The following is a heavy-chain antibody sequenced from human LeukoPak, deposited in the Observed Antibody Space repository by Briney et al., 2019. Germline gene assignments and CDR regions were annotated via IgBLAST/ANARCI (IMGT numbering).Heavy chain of an antibody. D-gene: IGHD3-3*01. Sequence: PSETLSLTCTVSGGSISSSSYYWGWIHQPPGKGLEWIGSIYYSGSTYYNPSLKSRVTISVDTSKNQFSLKLSSATAADTAVYYCARPNEPNYDFWRLWGQGTLVTVSS. CDR1: GGSISSSSYY. CDR2: IYYSGST. V-gene: IGHV4-39*01. J-gene: IGHJ4*02. CDR3: ARPNEPNYDFWRL.